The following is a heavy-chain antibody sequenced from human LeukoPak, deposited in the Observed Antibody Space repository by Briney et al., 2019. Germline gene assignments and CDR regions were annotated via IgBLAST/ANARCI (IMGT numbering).Heavy chain of an antibody. CDR3: ASSSSWYDY. J-gene: IGHJ4*02. CDR2: IYHSGST. D-gene: IGHD6-13*01. CDR1: GGSISSGGYS. Sequence: PSETLSLTCAVSGGSISSGGYSWSWIRQPPGKGLEWIGYIYHSGSTNYNPSLKSRVTISVDKSKNQFSLKLSSVTAADTAVYYCASSSSWYDYWGQGTLVTVSS. V-gene: IGHV4-30-2*01.